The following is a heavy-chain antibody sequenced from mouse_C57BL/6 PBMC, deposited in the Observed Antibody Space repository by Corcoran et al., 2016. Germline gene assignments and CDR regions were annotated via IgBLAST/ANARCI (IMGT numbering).Heavy chain of an antibody. CDR1: GYTFTDYY. D-gene: IGHD1-1*01. CDR3: ARGIYGSAMDY. Sequence: EVQLQQSGPELVKPGASVKISCKASGYTFTDYYMNWVKQSHGKSLEWMGDINPNNGGTSYNQKFKGKATLTVDKSSSTAYMELRSLTSEDSAVYYCARGIYGSAMDYWGQGTSVTVSS. J-gene: IGHJ4*01. CDR2: INPNNGGT. V-gene: IGHV1-26*01.